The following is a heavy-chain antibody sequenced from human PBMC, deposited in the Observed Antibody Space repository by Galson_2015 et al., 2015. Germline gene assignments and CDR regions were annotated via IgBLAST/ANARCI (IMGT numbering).Heavy chain of an antibody. D-gene: IGHD1-26*01. CDR2: ISSSGSSR. Sequence: SLRLSCAASGFTFSSYRMNWVRQAPGKGLDWVSYISSSGSSRYYGDSVKGRFTISRDNAKNSLYLQLNSLRDDDTAVYYCARDFVGATFWGQGTLVTVSS. J-gene: IGHJ4*02. CDR1: GFTFSSYR. V-gene: IGHV3-48*02. CDR3: ARDFVGATF.